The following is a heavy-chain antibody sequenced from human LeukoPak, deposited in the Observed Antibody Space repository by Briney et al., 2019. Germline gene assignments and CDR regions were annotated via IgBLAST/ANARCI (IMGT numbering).Heavy chain of an antibody. CDR1: GGSISGSF. D-gene: IGHD4-17*01. CDR2: IYYTGAA. J-gene: IGHJ5*02. CDR3: AKFATVTTPNWIDP. Sequence: TSETLSLTCTVSGGSISGSFRGWIRQPPGEGLEFIGYIYYTGAASYKPSLSSRVAMSVDTSKNQFSLKVTSLTAADTAVYYCAKFATVTTPNWIDPWGQGILVTVSS. V-gene: IGHV4-59*03.